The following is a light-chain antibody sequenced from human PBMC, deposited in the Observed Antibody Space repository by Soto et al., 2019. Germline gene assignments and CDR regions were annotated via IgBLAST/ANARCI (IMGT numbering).Light chain of an antibody. J-gene: IGLJ1*01. CDR2: EVR. Sequence: QSALAQPASVSGSPGQSITISCTGTSSDIGGYDYVSWYQQRPGKAPKLMIYEVRYRPSGVSNRFSGSKSGNTASLTISGLQAEHEAHYYCCSYTRKCNNYFFGSGTKVTV. CDR1: SSDIGGYDY. V-gene: IGLV2-14*01. CDR3: CSYTRKCNNYF.